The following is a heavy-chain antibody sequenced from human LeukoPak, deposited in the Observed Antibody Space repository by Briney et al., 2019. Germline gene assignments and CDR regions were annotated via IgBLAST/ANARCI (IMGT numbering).Heavy chain of an antibody. V-gene: IGHV3-30-3*01. CDR2: ISYDGSNK. J-gene: IGHJ4*02. CDR1: GFTFSSYA. CDR3: ARVDGSPDS. Sequence: GGSLRLSCAASGFTFSSYAMHWVRQAPGKGLEWVAVISYDGSNKYYADSVKGRFTISRDNSKNTLYLQMNSLRAEDTAVYFCARVDGSPDSWGQGTLVTVSS. D-gene: IGHD2-15*01.